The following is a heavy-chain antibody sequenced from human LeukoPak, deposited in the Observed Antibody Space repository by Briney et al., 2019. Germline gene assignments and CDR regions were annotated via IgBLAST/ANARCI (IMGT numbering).Heavy chain of an antibody. CDR3: ARHFGLNWFDP. CDR1: GYSISSGYY. D-gene: IGHD3/OR15-3a*01. V-gene: IGHV4-38-2*01. CDR2: IYHSGST. Sequence: SETLSLTGAVSGYSISSGYYWGWIRPPPGKGLEWIGSIYHSGSTYYNPSLKSRVTISVDMSKNQFSLKLSSVTAADTAVYYCARHFGLNWFDPWGQGTLVTVSS. J-gene: IGHJ5*02.